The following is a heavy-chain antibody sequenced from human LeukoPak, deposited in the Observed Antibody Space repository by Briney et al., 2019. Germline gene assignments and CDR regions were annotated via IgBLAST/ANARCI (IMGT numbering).Heavy chain of an antibody. CDR1: GGTFSSYA. V-gene: IGHV1-69*04. CDR2: IIPIFGIA. D-gene: IGHD1-14*01. CDR3: ARVRKIGSRTPAYPDY. Sequence: SVKVSCKASGGTFSSYAISWVRQAPGQGLEWMGRIIPIFGIANYAQKFQGRVTITADKSTSTAYMELSSLRAEDTAVYYCARVRKIGSRTPAYPDYWGQGTLVTVSS. J-gene: IGHJ4*02.